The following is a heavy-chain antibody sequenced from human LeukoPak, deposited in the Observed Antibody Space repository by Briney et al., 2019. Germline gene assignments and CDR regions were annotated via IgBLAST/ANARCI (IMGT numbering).Heavy chain of an antibody. CDR2: INHSGST. D-gene: IGHD6-13*01. Sequence: GSLRPSCAASGFTVSSNYMSWIRQPPGKGLEWIGEINHSGSTNYNPSLKSRVTISVDTSKNQFSLKLSSVTAADTAVYYCARHWGWIAAAGYYYYYYMDVWGKGTTVTISS. CDR3: ARHWGWIAAAGYYYYYYMDV. V-gene: IGHV4-34*01. CDR1: GFTVSSNY. J-gene: IGHJ6*03.